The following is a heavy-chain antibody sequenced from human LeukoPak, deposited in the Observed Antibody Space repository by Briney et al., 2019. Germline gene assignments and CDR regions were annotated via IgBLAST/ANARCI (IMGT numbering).Heavy chain of an antibody. D-gene: IGHD3-16*01. CDR1: GFTFTSYN. CDR2: ITSGSKI. V-gene: IGHV3-21*01. CDR3: ARGPAGDPFDH. J-gene: IGHJ4*02. Sequence: GGSLRLSCTASGFTFTSYNMTWVRQAPGKGLEWVSSITSGSKIYYADTVKGRFTISRDNAKNSLYLQMSSLRVEDTAVYYCARGPAGDPFDHWGQGTLVTVSS.